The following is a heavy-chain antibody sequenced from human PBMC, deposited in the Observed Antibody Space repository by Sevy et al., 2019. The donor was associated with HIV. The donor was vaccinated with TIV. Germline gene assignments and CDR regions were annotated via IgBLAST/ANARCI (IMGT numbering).Heavy chain of an antibody. CDR1: GFTFSSYG. Sequence: QLGGSRRLSCAASGFTFSSYGMHGVRRAPGRGRGGGAVIGYEGSNKYYADSVKGRFTISRDNSKNTLYLQMNSLRAEDTAVYYCARGFRPWVYGMDVWGQGTTVTVSS. CDR3: ARGFRPWVYGMDV. V-gene: IGHV3-33*01. CDR2: IGYEGSNK. J-gene: IGHJ6*02. D-gene: IGHD3-16*01.